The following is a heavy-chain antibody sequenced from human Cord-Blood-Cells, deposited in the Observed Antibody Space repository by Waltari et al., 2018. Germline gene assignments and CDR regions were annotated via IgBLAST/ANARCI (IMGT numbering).Heavy chain of an antibody. V-gene: IGHV4-34*01. CDR3: ASRVTIFGVVIKGGWFAP. CDR2: INYSGST. CDR1: GGSFSGYY. J-gene: IGHJ5*02. Sequence: QVQLQQWGAGLLKPSETLSLTCAVYGGSFSGYYWSWIRQPPGKGLEWIGEINYSGSTNYDPSLKSRFTISVDTSKNQFSLKLSAVTAADTSVYSCASRVTIFGVVIKGGWFAPWGQGTLVTVSS. D-gene: IGHD3-3*01.